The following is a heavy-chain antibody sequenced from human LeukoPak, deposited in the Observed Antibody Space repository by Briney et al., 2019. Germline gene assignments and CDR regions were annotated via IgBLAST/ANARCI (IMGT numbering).Heavy chain of an antibody. D-gene: IGHD1-26*01. CDR3: ARHRVGAINGFDY. CDR1: GDSISSSNYY. J-gene: IGHJ4*02. CDR2: IYYSGTT. V-gene: IGHV4-39*01. Sequence: SETLSLTCSVSGDSISSSNYYWGWIRQPPGKGLEWMGSIYYSGTTNYNPSLKSRVSISVDTSKNQFSLKLNSVTAADTGVYYCARHRVGAINGFDYWGQGTLVTVSS.